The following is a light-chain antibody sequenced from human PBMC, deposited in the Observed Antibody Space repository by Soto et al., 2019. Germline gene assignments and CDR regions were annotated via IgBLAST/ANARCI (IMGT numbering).Light chain of an antibody. CDR1: QSVSSSY. CDR2: GAS. CDR3: QQYGSQAPWT. J-gene: IGKJ1*01. Sequence: EIVLTQSPGTLSLSPGERATLSCRASQSVSSSYLAWYQQKPGQAPRLLIYGASSRATGIPDRFSGSGSGTDFPLSISRLAAEDFAVYCCQQYGSQAPWTFGQGTTGDIK. V-gene: IGKV3-20*01.